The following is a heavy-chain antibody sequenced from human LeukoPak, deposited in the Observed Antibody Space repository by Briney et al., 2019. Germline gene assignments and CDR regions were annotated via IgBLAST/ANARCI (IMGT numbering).Heavy chain of an antibody. D-gene: IGHD3-10*01. J-gene: IGHJ3*02. CDR1: GFTFRSYA. Sequence: GGSLRLSCAASGFTFRSYAMNWVRQAPGKGLEWVSVIRGSGGGSYYGDSVKGRFTISRDNSKNTLYLQMNSLRAEDTAVYYCAKEKGDSGAFDIWGQGTMVTVSS. CDR3: AKEKGDSGAFDI. V-gene: IGHV3-23*01. CDR2: IRGSGGGS.